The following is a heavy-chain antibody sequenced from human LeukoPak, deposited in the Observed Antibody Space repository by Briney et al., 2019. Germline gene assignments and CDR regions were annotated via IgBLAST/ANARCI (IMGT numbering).Heavy chain of an antibody. CDR2: TYFRSKGYI. CDR3: ARSTGPLDL. CDR1: GDSVSSKSAA. V-gene: IGHV6-1*01. J-gene: IGHJ5*02. D-gene: IGHD1-1*01. Sequence: SQTLSLTCAISGDSVSSKSAAWNWIRQCPSRGLEWLGRTYFRSKGYIEYAVSVKSRITINPDTSTYQVSLGLKSVNPAHTAGYYCARSTGPLDLWGQGTLVPVSS.